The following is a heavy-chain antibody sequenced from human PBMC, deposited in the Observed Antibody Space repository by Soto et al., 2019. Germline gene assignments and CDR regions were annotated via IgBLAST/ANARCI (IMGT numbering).Heavy chain of an antibody. CDR1: GYTFTSYG. CDR2: ISAYNGNT. CDR3: ARGGFFGYSSSWQDYYYYYGMDV. V-gene: IGHV1-18*04. D-gene: IGHD6-13*01. Sequence: QVQLVQSGAEVKKPGASVKVSCKASGYTFTSYGISWVRQAPGQGLEWMGWISAYNGNTNYAQKLQGRVTMTTDTSTSAACMELRSLRSADTAVDYCARGGFFGYSSSWQDYYYYYGMDVWGQGTTVTVSS. J-gene: IGHJ6*02.